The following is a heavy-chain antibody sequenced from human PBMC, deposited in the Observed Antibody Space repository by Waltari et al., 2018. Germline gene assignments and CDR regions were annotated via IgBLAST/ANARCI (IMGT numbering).Heavy chain of an antibody. J-gene: IGHJ4*02. D-gene: IGHD3-10*02. CDR2: VYYSGST. CDR3: ARCSGAYYSDFDY. V-gene: IGHV4-39*01. CDR1: GGSISSSSYY. Sequence: QLQLQESGPGLVKPSETLSLTCTVSGGSISSSSYYWGWIRQPPGKGLEWIGRVYYSGSTYYTPSLKSRVTISVDTSKNQFSLKLSSVTAADTAVYFCARCSGAYYSDFDYWGQGTLVIVSS.